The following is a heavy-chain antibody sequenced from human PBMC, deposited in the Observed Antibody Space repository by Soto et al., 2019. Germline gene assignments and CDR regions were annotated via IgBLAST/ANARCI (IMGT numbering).Heavy chain of an antibody. CDR3: ARGAYYDFWSGYSGWFDP. CDR1: GGSISSYY. CDR2: IYYSGST. V-gene: IGHV4-59*01. J-gene: IGHJ5*02. D-gene: IGHD3-3*01. Sequence: QVQLQESGPGLVKPSETLSLTCTVSGGSISSYYWSWIRQPPGKGLEWIGYIYYSGSTNYNPSLTSRVTISADTSKNQYSLKPSSVTAADTDVYYCARGAYYDFWSGYSGWFDPSCQGTLVTVSS.